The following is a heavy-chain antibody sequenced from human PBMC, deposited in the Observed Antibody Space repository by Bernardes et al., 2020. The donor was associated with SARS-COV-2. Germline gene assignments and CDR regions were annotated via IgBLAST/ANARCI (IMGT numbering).Heavy chain of an antibody. V-gene: IGHV3-21*01. D-gene: IGHD3-10*01. CDR2: ISSSRTYI. CDR3: ARVLITMVRGVNDRTGYGLDV. J-gene: IGHJ6*02. Sequence: GGSLRLSCAASGFTFSSYSMNWVRQAPGKGLEWVSSISSSRTYIYYADSVQGRFTISRDNAKNSLYLQMNSLRADDTAVYYCARVLITMVRGVNDRTGYGLDVWGQGTTVTVSS. CDR1: GFTFSSYS.